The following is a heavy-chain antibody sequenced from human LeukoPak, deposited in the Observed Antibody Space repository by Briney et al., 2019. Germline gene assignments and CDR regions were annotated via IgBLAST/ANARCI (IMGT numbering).Heavy chain of an antibody. J-gene: IGHJ1*01. CDR3: ARDPPGGIGEYFQH. CDR1: GASTSNSEFY. Sequence: SETLSLTCTVSGASTSNSEFYWGWIRQAPGKGLEWIGSIYSSGSPYYSPSFKSRATMSIDRSQNHFSLRLTSVTAADTAVYYCARDPPGGIGEYFQHWGQGTLVTVSS. D-gene: IGHD2-15*01. CDR2: IYSSGSP. V-gene: IGHV4-39*07.